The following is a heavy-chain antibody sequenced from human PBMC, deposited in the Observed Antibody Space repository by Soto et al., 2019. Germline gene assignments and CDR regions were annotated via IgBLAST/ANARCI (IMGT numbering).Heavy chain of an antibody. CDR2: INHSGST. J-gene: IGHJ4*02. V-gene: IGHV4-34*01. Sequence: SETLSITCAVYGGSISGYQWTWIRQSPGKGLEWIGEINHSGSTNYNPSLKRRVTISVDPSKNQFSLKLSSVTAADTAVYYCARDELEGLFDYWGQGILVTVSS. CDR3: ARDELEGLFDY. D-gene: IGHD1-1*01. CDR1: GGSISGYQ.